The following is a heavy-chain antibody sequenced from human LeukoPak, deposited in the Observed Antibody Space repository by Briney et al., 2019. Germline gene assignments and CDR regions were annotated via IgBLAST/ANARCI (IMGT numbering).Heavy chain of an antibody. Sequence: SVKVSCKASRYTFTGYYMHWVRQAPGQGLEWMGRINPNSGGTNYAQKFQGRVTMTRDTSISTAYMELSRLRSDDTAVYYCARDVGGSYSYDYWGQGTLVTVSS. D-gene: IGHD1-26*01. CDR3: ARDVGGSYSYDY. CDR2: INPNSGGT. CDR1: RYTFTGYY. V-gene: IGHV1-2*06. J-gene: IGHJ4*02.